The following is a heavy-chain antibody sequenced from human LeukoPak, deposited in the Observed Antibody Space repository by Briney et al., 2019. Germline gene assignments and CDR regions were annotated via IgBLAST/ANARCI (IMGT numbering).Heavy chain of an antibody. CDR2: ISYDGSNK. J-gene: IGHJ6*02. Sequence: GGSLRLSCAASGFTFSSYAMHWVRQAPGKGLEWVAVISYDGSNKYYADSVKGRFTISRDNSKNTLYLQMNSLRAEDTAVYYCARGPYYDFWSGYYVEYYYYVMDVWGQGTTVTVSS. D-gene: IGHD3-3*01. V-gene: IGHV3-30-3*01. CDR1: GFTFSSYA. CDR3: ARGPYYDFWSGYYVEYYYYVMDV.